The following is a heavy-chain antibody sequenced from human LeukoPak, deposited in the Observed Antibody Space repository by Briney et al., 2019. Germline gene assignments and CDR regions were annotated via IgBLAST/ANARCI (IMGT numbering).Heavy chain of an antibody. CDR3: VKGGYSSGWYADY. CDR1: KFTFSDYA. J-gene: IGHJ4*02. D-gene: IGHD6-19*01. CDR2: ISSNGGTT. V-gene: IGHV3-64D*06. Sequence: PGGSLRLSCSASKFTFSDYAMHWVRQAPGKGLEYISAISSNGGTTYYADSVKGRFTISRDNSKNTLYLQMSSLRAEDTALYYCVKGGYSSGWYADYWGQGALVTVSS.